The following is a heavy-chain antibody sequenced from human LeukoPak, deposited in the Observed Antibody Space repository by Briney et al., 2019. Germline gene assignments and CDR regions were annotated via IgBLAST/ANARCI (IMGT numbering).Heavy chain of an antibody. CDR1: GFTFSSYS. D-gene: IGHD3-22*01. CDR2: ISSSSSTI. V-gene: IGHV3-48*01. Sequence: GGSLRLSCAASGFTFSSYSMNWVRQAPGKGLEWVSYISSSSSTIYYADSVKGRFTISRDNAKNSLYLQMNSLRAEDTAVYYCVRDRHYYDSSGYPATFDIWGQGTMVTVSS. CDR3: VRDRHYYDSSGYPATFDI. J-gene: IGHJ3*02.